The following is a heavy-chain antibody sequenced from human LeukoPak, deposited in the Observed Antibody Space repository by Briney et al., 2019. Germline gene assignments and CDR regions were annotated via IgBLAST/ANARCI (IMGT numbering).Heavy chain of an antibody. V-gene: IGHV3-23*01. CDR3: AIEFYYGSGSNYPTFDF. Sequence: PGGSLRLSCAASGFTFSSYAMSWVRQAPGKGLEWVSAISGSGGTTYYADSVKGRFTISRYNSKNTLYLQMNSLRAEDMAASDSAIEFYYGSGSNYPTFDFGRQGTLVPVTS. CDR2: ISGSGGTT. J-gene: IGHJ4*02. D-gene: IGHD3-10*01. CDR1: GFTFSSYA.